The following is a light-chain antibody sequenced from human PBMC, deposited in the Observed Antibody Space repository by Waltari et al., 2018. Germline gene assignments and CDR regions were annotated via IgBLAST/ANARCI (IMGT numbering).Light chain of an antibody. CDR3: QSTDSSGTDVV. V-gene: IGLV3-25*03. J-gene: IGLJ2*01. CDR2: NDS. Sequence: SYKLTQAPSVSVSPGQTARITCSGDALTKQYVHWYQHKAGQAPVLWIFNDSDRPTGIPERFSGSSSGAVVTLTMTGAQAEDEADYYCQSTDSSGTDVVFGGGTRLNVL. CDR1: ALTKQY.